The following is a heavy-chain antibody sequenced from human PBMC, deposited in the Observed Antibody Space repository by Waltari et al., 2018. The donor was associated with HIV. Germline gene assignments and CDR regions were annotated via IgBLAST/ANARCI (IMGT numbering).Heavy chain of an antibody. CDR1: GFTFSSYW. Sequence: EVQVVESGGGLVQPGGSLRLSCEASGFTFSSYWMHWVRQAQGKGLVWVSRLTSKGSSTGYVGSVKGRVTISRDNAKNTLYLQMNNLRAEDTDVYYCAAGRGWFDPWGQGTLVTVSS. CDR3: AAGRGWFDP. V-gene: IGHV3-74*01. J-gene: IGHJ5*02. CDR2: LTSKGSST.